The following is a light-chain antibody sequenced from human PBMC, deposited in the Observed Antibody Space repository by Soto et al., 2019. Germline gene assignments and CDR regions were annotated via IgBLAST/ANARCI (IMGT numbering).Light chain of an antibody. Sequence: EIVLTQSTGALSWSPGERATLSCRASQSISSNYVAWYQQKPGQAPRLLIYDASTRATGNPSRYSGSRSGTDFTLTISRLELEDCAVFYCQQYGDSPTFGQGTKVDIK. J-gene: IGKJ1*01. CDR1: QSISSNY. V-gene: IGKV3-20*01. CDR2: DAS. CDR3: QQYGDSPT.